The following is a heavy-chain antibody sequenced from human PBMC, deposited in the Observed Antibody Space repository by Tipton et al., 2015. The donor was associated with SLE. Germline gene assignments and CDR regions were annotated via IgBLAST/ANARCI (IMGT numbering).Heavy chain of an antibody. CDR1: GGSISGHY. CDR3: AGAWQGYCSGGTCYVLDY. J-gene: IGHJ4*02. CDR2: ISNSETT. V-gene: IGHV4-59*11. D-gene: IGHD2-15*01. Sequence: GLVKPSETLSLTCTVSGGSISGHYWSWIRQAPGKGLEWIGYISNSETTNYNPSLKSRVTISVDTSKNQFSLKLRSVTAADTAVYYCAGAWQGYCSGGTCYVLDYWGQGTLVTVSS.